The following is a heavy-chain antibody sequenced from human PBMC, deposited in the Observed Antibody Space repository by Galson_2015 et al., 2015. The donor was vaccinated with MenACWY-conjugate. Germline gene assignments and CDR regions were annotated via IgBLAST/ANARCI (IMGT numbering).Heavy chain of an antibody. CDR1: GFTFSRSS. D-gene: IGHD2-8*02. CDR3: AFGRSYWYFVHFDL. J-gene: IGHJ4*02. V-gene: IGHV3-48*04. Sequence: SLRLSCAASGFTFSRSSLNWVRQAPGKGLEWVSYISGSANTISYADSVKGRFTISRDNAKSSLYLQLNSLRVEDTAVYYCAFGRSYWYFVHFDLWGQGTPVTVS. CDR2: ISGSANTI.